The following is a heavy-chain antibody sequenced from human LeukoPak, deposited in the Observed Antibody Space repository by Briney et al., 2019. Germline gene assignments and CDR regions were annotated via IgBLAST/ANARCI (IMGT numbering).Heavy chain of an antibody. Sequence: PSETLSLTCTVSGGSISSGDYYWSWIRQPPGKGLEWIGYIYYSGSTYYSPSLKSRVTISVDTSKNQFSLKLSSVTAADTAVYDCARLGRLMVVSATRRNAFDIWGQGTMVTVSS. CDR1: GGSISSGDYY. V-gene: IGHV4-30-4*01. D-gene: IGHD2-15*01. CDR2: IYYSGST. CDR3: ARLGRLMVVSATRRNAFDI. J-gene: IGHJ3*02.